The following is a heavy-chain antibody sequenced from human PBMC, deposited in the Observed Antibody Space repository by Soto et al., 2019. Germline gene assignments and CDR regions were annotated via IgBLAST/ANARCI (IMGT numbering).Heavy chain of an antibody. Sequence: SGPTLVNPTQTLTLTCTFSGFSLSTSGVGVGWIRQPPGKALEWLALIYWDDDKRYSPSLKSRLTITKDTSKNQVVLTMTNMDPVDTATYYCALDAVVVVATPAEYFQHWGQRTPVPGFS. V-gene: IGHV2-5*02. D-gene: IGHD2-15*01. J-gene: IGHJ1*01. CDR2: IYWDDDK. CDR1: GFSLSTSGVG. CDR3: ALDAVVVVATPAEYFQH.